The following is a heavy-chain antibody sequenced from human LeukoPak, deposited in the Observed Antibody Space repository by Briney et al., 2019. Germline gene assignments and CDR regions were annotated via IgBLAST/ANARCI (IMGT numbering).Heavy chain of an antibody. CDR3: ARFRTTVVPAFDI. V-gene: IGHV1-69*13. Sequence: SVKVSCKASGGTFSSYAISWVRQAPGQGLEWMGGIIPIFGTANYAQKFQGRVTITADESTSTAYMELSSLRSEDTAVYYCARFRTTVVPAFDIWGQGTMVTVSS. CDR2: IIPIFGTA. CDR1: GGTFSSYA. D-gene: IGHD4-23*01. J-gene: IGHJ3*02.